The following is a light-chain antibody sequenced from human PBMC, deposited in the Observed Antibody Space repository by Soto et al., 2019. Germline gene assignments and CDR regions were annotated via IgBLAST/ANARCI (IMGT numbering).Light chain of an antibody. CDR2: DVS. CDR3: CSYAGSYTGV. V-gene: IGLV2-11*01. Sequence: QSALTQPRSVSGSPGQSVSISCSGTSSDVGRYSYVSWYQQHPGKAPKLIISDVSERPSGVPDRFSGSKSGNTASLTISGLQAENEADYYCCSYAGSYTGVFGTGTNVTVL. CDR1: SSDVGRYSY. J-gene: IGLJ1*01.